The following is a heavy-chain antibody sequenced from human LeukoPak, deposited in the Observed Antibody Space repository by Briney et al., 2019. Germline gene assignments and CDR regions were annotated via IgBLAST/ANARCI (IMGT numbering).Heavy chain of an antibody. CDR3: ARDGYNFPNFDY. D-gene: IGHD5-24*01. CDR1: GGSFSGYY. CDR2: IYYSGST. Sequence: TSETLSLTCAVYGGSFSGYYWSWIRQPPGKGLEWIGSIYYSGSTYYNPSLKSRVTISVDTSKNQFSLKLSSVTAADTAVYYCARDGYNFPNFDYWGQGTLVTVSS. J-gene: IGHJ4*02. V-gene: IGHV4-34*01.